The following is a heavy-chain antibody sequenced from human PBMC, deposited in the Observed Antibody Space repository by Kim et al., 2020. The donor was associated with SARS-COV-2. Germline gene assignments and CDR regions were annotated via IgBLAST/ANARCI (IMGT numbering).Heavy chain of an antibody. CDR3: AKVRGCSGGSCYLRGSRYYYYYGMDV. V-gene: IGHV3-30*18. J-gene: IGHJ6*02. CDR2: ISYDGSNK. D-gene: IGHD2-15*01. Sequence: GGSLRLSCAASGFTFSSYGMHWVRQAPGKGLEWVAVISYDGSNKYYADSVKGRFTISRDNSKNTLYLQMNSLRAEDTAVYYCAKVRGCSGGSCYLRGSRYYYYYGMDVWGQGTTVTVPS. CDR1: GFTFSSYG.